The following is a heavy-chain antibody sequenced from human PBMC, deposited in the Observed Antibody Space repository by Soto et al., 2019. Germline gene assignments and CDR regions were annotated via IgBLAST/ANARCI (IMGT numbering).Heavy chain of an antibody. CDR1: GFTFSDYW. D-gene: IGHD3-3*01. J-gene: IGHJ4*02. CDR3: IFGGFYFSY. CDR2: IKNDGSEK. V-gene: IGHV3-7*01. Sequence: GSLRLSCAASGFTFSDYWMSWVRQAPGKGLEWVANIKNDGSEKYYVDSVKGRFTISRDNAKNSLYLQMNSLRAEDTAVYYCIFGGFYFSYWGRGTLVTVSS.